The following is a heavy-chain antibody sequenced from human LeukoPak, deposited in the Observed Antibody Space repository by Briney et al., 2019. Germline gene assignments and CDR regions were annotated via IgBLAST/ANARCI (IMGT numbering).Heavy chain of an antibody. Sequence: SETLSLTCAVYGGSFSGYYWSWIRQPPGKGLEWIGEINHSGSTNYNPSLKSRVTISVDTSKNQFSLKLSSVTAADTAVYYCAAGFWSGYYVSDYWGQGTLVTVSS. CDR1: GGSFSGYY. D-gene: IGHD3-3*01. J-gene: IGHJ4*02. V-gene: IGHV4-34*01. CDR3: AAGFWSGYYVSDY. CDR2: INHSGST.